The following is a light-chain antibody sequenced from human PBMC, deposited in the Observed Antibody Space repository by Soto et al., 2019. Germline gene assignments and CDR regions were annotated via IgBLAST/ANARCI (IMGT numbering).Light chain of an antibody. Sequence: EIVLTQSPAILSLSPGERATLSCRASQSVGTYLDWYQQKLGQAPRLLIYDAYNRATGIPARFSGSGSGTDFTLTISSLVPDDFAGYYCQQRVNWLTFGGGTKVEL. V-gene: IGKV3-11*01. CDR3: QQRVNWLT. CDR1: QSVGTY. CDR2: DAY. J-gene: IGKJ4*01.